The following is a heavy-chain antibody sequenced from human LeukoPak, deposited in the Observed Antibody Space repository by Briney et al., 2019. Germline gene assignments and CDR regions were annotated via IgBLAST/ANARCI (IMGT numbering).Heavy chain of an antibody. CDR1: GYTCTASY. V-gene: IGHV1-2*07. Sequence: VASVKVSGKASGYTCTASYKHWVRQAPGQGLEWMGWINPNSGGTNYAHRFLGRVAMTRDTSISTAYMELSRLRSDDTAVYYCARGSSGWYVWFDPWGQGTLVTVSS. D-gene: IGHD6-19*01. J-gene: IGHJ5*02. CDR2: INPNSGGT. CDR3: ARGSSGWYVWFDP.